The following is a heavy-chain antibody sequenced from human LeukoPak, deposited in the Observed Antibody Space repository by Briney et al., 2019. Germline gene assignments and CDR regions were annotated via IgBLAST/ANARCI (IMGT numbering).Heavy chain of an antibody. CDR3: ARVKGSGYRNSIDY. Sequence: PGGSLRLSCAASGFTFDDHAMNWVRQAPGKGLEWVSGINWNGGSTYYRDSVKGRFTTSRDNAKNSLYLQMNSLRAEDTALYYCARVKGSGYRNSIDYWGQGTLVTVSS. V-gene: IGHV3-20*04. CDR1: GFTFDDHA. CDR2: INWNGGST. D-gene: IGHD3-3*01. J-gene: IGHJ4*02.